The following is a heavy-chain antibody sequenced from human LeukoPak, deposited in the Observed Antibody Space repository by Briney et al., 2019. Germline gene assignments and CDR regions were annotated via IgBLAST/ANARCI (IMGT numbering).Heavy chain of an antibody. CDR3: ARLGSGEEDGGWVDY. CDR1: GYTFTRYY. V-gene: IGHV1-46*01. J-gene: IGHJ4*02. Sequence: GASVKVSCKASGYTFTRYYIHWVRQAPGQGLEWMGIISPSGGSTSNAQKFQGRVTMTRDPSTSTVYMEMSSLRAEDTGVYYCARLGSGEEDGGWVDYWGQGTLVTVSS. D-gene: IGHD3-10*01. CDR2: ISPSGGST.